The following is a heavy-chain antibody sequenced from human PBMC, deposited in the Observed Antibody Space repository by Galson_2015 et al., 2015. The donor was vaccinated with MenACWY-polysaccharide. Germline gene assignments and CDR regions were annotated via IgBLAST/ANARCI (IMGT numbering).Heavy chain of an antibody. J-gene: IGHJ4*02. CDR3: AHRAKYTGYNNGWDTGTFDS. CDR1: GFSLSTSGVG. V-gene: IGHV2-5*02. Sequence: PALVKPTQTLTLTCTFSGFSLSTSGVGVGWIRQPPGKALEWLVFIYWDDDKRYSPSLTSRLTITKDTSRNQVVLTMANMDPADTATYYCAHRAKYTGYNNGWDTGTFDSWGQGTLVTVSS. D-gene: IGHD6-19*01. CDR2: IYWDDDK.